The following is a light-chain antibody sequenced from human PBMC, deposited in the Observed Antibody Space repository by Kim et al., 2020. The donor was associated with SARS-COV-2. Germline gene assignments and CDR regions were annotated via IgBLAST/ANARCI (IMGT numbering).Light chain of an antibody. CDR3: QVWDGRSEHVI. CDR1: NIGSKS. J-gene: IGLJ2*01. Sequence: SYELTQPPSVSVAPGKTATITCGGNNIGSKSVHWYQQRPGQAPVLVIYSDTDRPSGIPERFSGSNSGNTATLTISRVEAGDEADYYCQVWDGRSEHVIFGGGTQLTVL. V-gene: IGLV3-21*04. CDR2: SDT.